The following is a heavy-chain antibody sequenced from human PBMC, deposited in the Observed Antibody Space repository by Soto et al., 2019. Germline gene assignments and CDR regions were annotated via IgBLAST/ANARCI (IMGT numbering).Heavy chain of an antibody. CDR3: ARAVAPYLGTWFDP. CDR2: ISHTGRT. J-gene: IGHJ5*02. Sequence: QLQLQEPGSGLVKPSQTLSLTCAVSGGAISSGNSYAWSWIRQPPGKGLKCIGSISHTGRTSYNPSLQGPLTMSVDKSKNQFSLKLSSVTAADMAVYYCARAVAPYLGTWFDPWGQGSLVIVSS. CDR1: GGAISSGNSYA. D-gene: IGHD3-16*01. V-gene: IGHV4-30-2*01.